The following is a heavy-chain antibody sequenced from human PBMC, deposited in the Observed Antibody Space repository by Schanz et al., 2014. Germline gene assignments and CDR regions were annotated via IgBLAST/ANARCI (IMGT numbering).Heavy chain of an antibody. CDR1: GFTFSSYA. V-gene: IGHV3-30*04. D-gene: IGHD3-10*01. J-gene: IGHJ5*02. CDR3: ARAPPLVRGIAGWFGP. Sequence: QVQLVESGGGVVQPGRSLRLSCAASGFTFSSYAMHWVRQAPGKGLEWVVVISNDGSNKDYADSVKGRFTISRDNSKNPVYLEMNSLRADDTAVYYCARAPPLVRGIAGWFGPWGQGSLVTVSS. CDR2: ISNDGSNK.